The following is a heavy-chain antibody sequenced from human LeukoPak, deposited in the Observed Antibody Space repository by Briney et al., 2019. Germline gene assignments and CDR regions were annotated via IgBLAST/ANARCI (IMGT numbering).Heavy chain of an antibody. CDR2: IIPIFGTA. CDR1: GYTFTSYG. J-gene: IGHJ6*02. Sequence: ASVKVSCKASGYTFTSYGISWVRQAPGQGLEWMGGIIPIFGTANYAQKFQGRVTITADESTSTAYLELSSLTSEDTAVYYCARVVLGRRWLQTSYYYGMDVWGQGTTVTVSS. CDR3: ARVVLGRRWLQTSYYYGMDV. D-gene: IGHD5-24*01. V-gene: IGHV1-69*13.